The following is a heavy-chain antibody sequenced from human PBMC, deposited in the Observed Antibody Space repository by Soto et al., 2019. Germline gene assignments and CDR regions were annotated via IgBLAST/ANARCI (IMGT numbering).Heavy chain of an antibody. CDR3: AREEGYCSGGSCYPDAFDI. CDR1: GFTFSSYA. Sequence: GGSLRLSCAASGFTFSSYAMHWVRQAPGKGLEWVAVISYDGGNKYYADSVKGRFTISRDNSKNTLYLLMNSLRAEDTAVYYCAREEGYCSGGSCYPDAFDIWGQGTMVTV. V-gene: IGHV3-30-3*01. D-gene: IGHD2-15*01. J-gene: IGHJ3*02. CDR2: ISYDGGNK.